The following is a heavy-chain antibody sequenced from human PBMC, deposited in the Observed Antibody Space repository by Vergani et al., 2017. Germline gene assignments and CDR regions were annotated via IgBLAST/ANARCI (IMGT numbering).Heavy chain of an antibody. CDR2: IYYSGST. CDR1: GGSISSYY. V-gene: IGHV4-59*12. Sequence: QVQLQESGPGLVKPSETLSLTCTVSGGSISSYYWSWIRQPPGKGLEWIGYIYYSGSTYYNPSLKSRVTISVDTSKNQFSLKLSSVTAADTAVYYCARDPLGVVVVAATGGYMDVWGKGTTVTVSS. J-gene: IGHJ6*03. CDR3: ARDPLGVVVVAATGGYMDV. D-gene: IGHD2-15*01.